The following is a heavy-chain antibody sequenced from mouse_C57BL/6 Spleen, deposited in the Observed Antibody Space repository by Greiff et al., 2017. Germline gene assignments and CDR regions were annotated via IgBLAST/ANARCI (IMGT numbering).Heavy chain of an antibody. CDR3: ASGELWAPFAY. D-gene: IGHD1-1*02. V-gene: IGHV3-6*01. Sequence: EVKLMESGPGLVKPSQSLSLTCSVTGYSITSGYYWNWIRQFPGNKLEWMGYISYDGSNNYNPSLKNRISITRDTSKNQFFLKLNSVTTEDTATYYCASGELWAPFAYWGQGTLVTVSA. J-gene: IGHJ3*01. CDR2: ISYDGSN. CDR1: GYSITSGYY.